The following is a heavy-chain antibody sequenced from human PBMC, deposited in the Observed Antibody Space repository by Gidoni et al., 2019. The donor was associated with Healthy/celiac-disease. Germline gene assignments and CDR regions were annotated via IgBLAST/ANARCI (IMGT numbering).Heavy chain of an antibody. Sequence: EVQLVESGGGLVQPGGSLRLSCAASGFTVSSNYMSWVRQAPGKGLEWVSVIYSGGSTYYADSVKGRFTISRDKSKNTLYLQMNSLRAEDTAVYYCARLLPWGYFDYWGQGTLVTVSS. CDR3: ARLLPWGYFDY. CDR2: IYSGGST. J-gene: IGHJ4*02. V-gene: IGHV3-66*02. D-gene: IGHD3-16*01. CDR1: GFTVSSNY.